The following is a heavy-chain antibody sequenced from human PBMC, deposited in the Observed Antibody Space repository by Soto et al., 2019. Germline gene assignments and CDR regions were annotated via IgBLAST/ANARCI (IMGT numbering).Heavy chain of an antibody. V-gene: IGHV4-30-2*01. CDR2: IYPSRTT. CDR3: ASYGGYNMGAFDI. CDR1: GGSISRGGYC. J-gene: IGHJ3*02. D-gene: IGHD5-12*01. Sequence: SQTLSLTWAVSGGSISRGGYCWSWIGQPPGKGLEWIWYIYPSRTTYYSTSLKRPVPLSVDRSTTLFSLKLSSVTAADTAVYYCASYGGYNMGAFDIWGQGTMLTVSS.